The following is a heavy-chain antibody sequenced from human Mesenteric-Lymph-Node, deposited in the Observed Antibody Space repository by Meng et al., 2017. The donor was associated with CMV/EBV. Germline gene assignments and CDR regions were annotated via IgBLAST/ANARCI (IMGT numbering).Heavy chain of an antibody. V-gene: IGHV3-48*01. CDR3: AADQWVPSSSYCSGGSCYSVGYYGMDV. CDR2: IDSFSSTM. CDR1: GFRFDDYA. J-gene: IGHJ6*02. Sequence: GESLKISCEASGFRFDDYAMHWVRQAPGKGLEWLAYIDSFSSTMYYTDSIKGRFTISRDNAKNSLYLQMNSLSAEDTAVYYCAADQWVPSSSYCSGGSCYSVGYYGMDVWGQGTTVTVSS. D-gene: IGHD2-15*01.